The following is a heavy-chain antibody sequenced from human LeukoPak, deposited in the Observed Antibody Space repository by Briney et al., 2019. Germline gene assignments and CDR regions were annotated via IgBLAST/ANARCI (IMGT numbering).Heavy chain of an antibody. V-gene: IGHV3-21*01. Sequence: GGSLRLSCAASGFTFTSYSMNWVRQAPGKGLEWVSSISSSSYIYYADSVKGRFTISRDNAKNSLYLQMNSLRAEDTAVYYCAITLEDSSGYCIDYWGQGTLVTVSS. CDR2: ISSSSYI. CDR1: GFTFTSYS. J-gene: IGHJ4*02. D-gene: IGHD3-22*01. CDR3: AITLEDSSGYCIDY.